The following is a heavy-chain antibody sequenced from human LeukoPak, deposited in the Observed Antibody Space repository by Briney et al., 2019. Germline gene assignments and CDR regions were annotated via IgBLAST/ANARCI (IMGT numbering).Heavy chain of an antibody. CDR1: GFTFSSYA. Sequence: PGGSLRLSCAASGFTFSSYAITWVRQAPPKGLEWVGRIRSKTDGRTTDYTTPVKGRLTISRDDSKNTLYLQMSSLKTEDTAVYYCVGSFLGYWGQGTLVTVSS. CDR2: IRSKTDGRTT. V-gene: IGHV3-15*01. CDR3: VGSFLGY. D-gene: IGHD3-10*01. J-gene: IGHJ4*02.